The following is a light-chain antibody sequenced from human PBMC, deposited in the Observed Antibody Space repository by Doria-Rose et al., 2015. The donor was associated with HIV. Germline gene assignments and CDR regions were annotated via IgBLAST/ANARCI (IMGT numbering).Light chain of an antibody. J-gene: IGKJ1*01. V-gene: IGKV1-39*01. CDR3: RQTYSSPPWT. Sequence: DWFQPAPGKAPKLLIYAASRLQSGVPSRFSGRGSGTDFTLTISGLQPGDFATYYCRQTYSSPPWTFGQGTKVEMK. CDR2: AAS.